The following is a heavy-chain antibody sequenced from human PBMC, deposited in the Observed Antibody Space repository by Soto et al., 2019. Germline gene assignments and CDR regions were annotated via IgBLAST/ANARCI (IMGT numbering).Heavy chain of an antibody. Sequence: PSETLSLTCAVYGGSFSGYYSSWIRQPPGKGLEWIGEINHSGSTNYNPSLKSRVTISVDTSKNQFSLKLSSVTAADTAVYYCARGPHRITMVRGVRNWFDPWGQGTLVTVSS. D-gene: IGHD3-10*01. CDR2: INHSGST. CDR3: ARGPHRITMVRGVRNWFDP. CDR1: GGSFSGYY. V-gene: IGHV4-34*01. J-gene: IGHJ5*02.